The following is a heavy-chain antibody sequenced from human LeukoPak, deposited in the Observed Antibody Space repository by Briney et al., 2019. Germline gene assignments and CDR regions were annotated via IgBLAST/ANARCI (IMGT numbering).Heavy chain of an antibody. CDR3: ARDPPAVTANTYG. V-gene: IGHV3-66*01. J-gene: IGHJ4*02. D-gene: IGHD5-18*01. CDR2: IYSGGTT. Sequence: GGSLRLSCAASGFTVSNNYMNWVRQAPGKRLEWVSLIYSGGTTYYPDSVKGRFTISRDGSKNTLYLQMNSLRVEDTAVYYCARDPPAVTANTYGWGQGTLVTVSS. CDR1: GFTVSNNY.